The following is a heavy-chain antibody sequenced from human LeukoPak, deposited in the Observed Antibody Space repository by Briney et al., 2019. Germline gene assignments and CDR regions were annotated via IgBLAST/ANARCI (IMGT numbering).Heavy chain of an antibody. CDR3: ARDSSSWPRNFDY. D-gene: IGHD6-13*01. V-gene: IGHV1-24*01. Sequence: ASVKVSCKVSGYTLTELSMHWVRQAPGKGLEWMGGFDPEDGETIYAQKFQGRVTMTRNTSISTAYMELSSLRSEDTAVYYCARDSSSWPRNFDYWGQGTLVTVSS. CDR1: GYTLTELS. CDR2: FDPEDGET. J-gene: IGHJ4*02.